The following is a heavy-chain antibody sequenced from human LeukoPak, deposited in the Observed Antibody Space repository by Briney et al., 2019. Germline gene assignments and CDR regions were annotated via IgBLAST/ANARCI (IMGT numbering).Heavy chain of an antibody. CDR1: GYTFTSYY. D-gene: IGHD3-3*01. CDR3: ARDDTLRFLEWLITSPDY. Sequence: ASVKVSCKASGYTFTSYYMHWVRQAPGQGPEWMGIINPSGGSTSYAQKFQGRVTMTRDTSTSTVYMELSSLRSEDTAVYYCARDDTLRFLEWLITSPDYWGQGTLVTVSS. V-gene: IGHV1-46*01. J-gene: IGHJ4*02. CDR2: INPSGGST.